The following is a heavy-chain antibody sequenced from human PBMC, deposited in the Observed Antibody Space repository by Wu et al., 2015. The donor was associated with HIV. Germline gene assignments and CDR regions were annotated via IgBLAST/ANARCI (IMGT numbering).Heavy chain of an antibody. CDR3: ATGRYCSGTTCNNPYYNFLDL. Sequence: AQLLQSGAEVKKPGASVKLSCEASGFPFPGYYAHWVRQAPGQGLEWVGVINPTGDTTNYSQKFQARVTLTKDTSTHTFYMELSGLRSEDTAIYYCATGRYCSGTTCNNPYYNFLDLWGKGTTVTVSS. CDR2: INPTGDTT. D-gene: IGHD2-2*01. CDR1: GFPFPGYY. V-gene: IGHV1-46*03. J-gene: IGHJ6*03.